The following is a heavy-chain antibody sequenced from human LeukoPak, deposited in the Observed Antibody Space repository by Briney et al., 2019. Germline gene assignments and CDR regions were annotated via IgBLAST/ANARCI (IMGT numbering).Heavy chain of an antibody. CDR2: IIPIFGTA. CDR3: ARSLSIAARPLNY. V-gene: IGHV1-69*13. Sequence: ASVKVSCKASGGTFSSYAISWVRQAPGQGLEWMGGIIPIFGTANYAQKFQGRVTITADESTSTAYMELSSLRSEDTAVYYCARSLSIAARPLNYWGQGTLVTVSS. D-gene: IGHD6-6*01. J-gene: IGHJ4*02. CDR1: GGTFSSYA.